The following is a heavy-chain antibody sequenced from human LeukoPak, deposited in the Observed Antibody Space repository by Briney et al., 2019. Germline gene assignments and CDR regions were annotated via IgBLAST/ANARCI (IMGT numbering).Heavy chain of an antibody. Sequence: ASVKVSCKASGYTFIDYYMQWVRQAPGQGLEWLGRINPNSGGTNYAQKFQGRVTLTRDTSISTAYMELSRLKSDDTAVYYCARNTQRGTYNWFDPWGQGTLVTVSS. CDR2: INPNSGGT. CDR3: ARNTQRGTYNWFDP. V-gene: IGHV1-2*06. J-gene: IGHJ5*02. CDR1: GYTFIDYY. D-gene: IGHD6-25*01.